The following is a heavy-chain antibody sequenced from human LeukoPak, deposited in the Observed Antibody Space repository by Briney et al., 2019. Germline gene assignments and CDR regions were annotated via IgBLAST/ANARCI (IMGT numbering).Heavy chain of an antibody. Sequence: GGSLRLSCAASGFTFSSYAMSWVRQAPGKGLEWVGFIRSKAYGGTTEYAASVKGRFTISRDDSKSIAYLQMNSLKTEDTAVYYCTRGGSSSWYNRLGNWFDPWGQGTLVTVSS. D-gene: IGHD6-13*01. V-gene: IGHV3-49*04. CDR3: TRGGSSSWYNRLGNWFDP. CDR2: IRSKAYGGTT. J-gene: IGHJ5*02. CDR1: GFTFSSYA.